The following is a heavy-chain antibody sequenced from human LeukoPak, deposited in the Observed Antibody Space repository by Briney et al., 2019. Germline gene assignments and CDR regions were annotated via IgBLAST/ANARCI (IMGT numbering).Heavy chain of an antibody. V-gene: IGHV5-51*01. CDR3: ARPRIDILTGYYRPTPPYAFDI. Sequence: GESLKISCKGSGYSFTSYWIGWVRQMPGKGLEWMGIIYPGDSDTRYSPSFQGQVTISADKSISTAYLQWSSLKASDTAMYYCARPRIDILTGYYRPTPPYAFDIWGQGTMVTVSS. CDR1: GYSFTSYW. J-gene: IGHJ3*02. CDR2: IYPGDSDT. D-gene: IGHD3-9*01.